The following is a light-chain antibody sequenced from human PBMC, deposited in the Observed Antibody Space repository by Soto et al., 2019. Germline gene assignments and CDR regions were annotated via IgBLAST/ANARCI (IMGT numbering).Light chain of an antibody. CDR1: SSDVGSYNR. V-gene: IGLV2-18*02. CDR3: SSYTRSSTVV. Sequence: QSALTQPPSVSGSPGQSVTISCTGTSSDVGSYNRVSWYQQPPGTAPNLMIYEVSNRPSGVTDRFSGSKSGNTASLTISGLQAEDEADYYCSSYTRSSTVVFGGGTKLTVL. J-gene: IGLJ2*01. CDR2: EVS.